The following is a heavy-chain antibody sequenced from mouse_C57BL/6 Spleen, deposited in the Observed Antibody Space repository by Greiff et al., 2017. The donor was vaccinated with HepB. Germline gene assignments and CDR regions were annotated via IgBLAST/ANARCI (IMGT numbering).Heavy chain of an antibody. CDR2: INPSTGGT. Sequence: VQLQQSGPELVKPGASVKISCKASGYSFTGYYMNWVKQSPEKSLEWIGEINPSTGGTTYNQKFKAKATLTVDKSSSTAYMQLKSLTSEDSAVYYCARRGDGPYYYAMDYWGQGTSVTVSS. V-gene: IGHV1-42*01. J-gene: IGHJ4*01. CDR1: GYSFTGYY. CDR3: ARRGDGPYYYAMDY.